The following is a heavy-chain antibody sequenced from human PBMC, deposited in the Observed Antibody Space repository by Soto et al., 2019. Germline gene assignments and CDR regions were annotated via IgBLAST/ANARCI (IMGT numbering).Heavy chain of an antibody. CDR1: GFTFSSYS. J-gene: IGHJ1*01. CDR2: ISSSSSYI. CDR3: ARRDPGAYFQH. Sequence: RLSCAASGFTFSSYSMNWVRQAPGKGLEWVSSISSSSSYIYSADSVKGRFTISRDNAKNSLYLQMNSLRAEDTAIYYCARRDPGAYFQHWGQGTLVTVSS. D-gene: IGHD1-26*01. V-gene: IGHV3-21*01.